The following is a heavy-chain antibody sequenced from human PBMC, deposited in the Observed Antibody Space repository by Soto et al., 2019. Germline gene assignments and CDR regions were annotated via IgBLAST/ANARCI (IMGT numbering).Heavy chain of an antibody. CDR3: AGGDQAARRSRDWYFDL. J-gene: IGHJ2*01. Sequence: QVQLVQSGAEVKKPGSSVKVSCKASGGTFSSYAISWVRQAPGQGLEWMGGIIPIFGTANYAQKFQGRVTITADESTRTAYMGLGSLRSEDTAVYYCAGGDQAARRSRDWYFDLWGRGTLVTVSS. D-gene: IGHD6-6*01. CDR2: IIPIFGTA. CDR1: GGTFSSYA. V-gene: IGHV1-69*12.